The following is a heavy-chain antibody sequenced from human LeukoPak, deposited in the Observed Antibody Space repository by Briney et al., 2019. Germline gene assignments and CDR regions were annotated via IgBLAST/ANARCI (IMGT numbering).Heavy chain of an antibody. CDR3: VRDDSRGQSLGVIY. CDR1: GFTFSSYT. CDR2: INADSSTI. J-gene: IGHJ4*02. V-gene: IGHV3-48*01. D-gene: IGHD3-22*01. Sequence: GGSLRLSCAASGFTFSSYTMNWVRQAPGKGLQWISYINADSSTIQYADSVRGRFTTSRDNAKNSLYLQMNSLRAEDTAVYYCVRDDSRGQSLGVIYWGQGSLVTVSS.